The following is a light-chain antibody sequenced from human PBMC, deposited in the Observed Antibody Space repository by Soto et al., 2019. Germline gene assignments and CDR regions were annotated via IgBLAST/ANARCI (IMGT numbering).Light chain of an antibody. V-gene: IGKV3-15*01. J-gene: IGKJ1*01. Sequence: EIVMTQSPATLSVSPGEKATLSCRASQSVSNNLAWFQQKPSQVPRLLIYGASNRATGVSARFSGSGSGTEFTHTISSLQSEDFAVYYCQQYHYWWTFGQGTKVEIK. CDR3: QQYHYWWT. CDR2: GAS. CDR1: QSVSNN.